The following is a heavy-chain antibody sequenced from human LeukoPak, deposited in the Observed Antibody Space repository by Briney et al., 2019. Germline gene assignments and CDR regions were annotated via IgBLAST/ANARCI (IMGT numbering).Heavy chain of an antibody. Sequence: ASVKVSCKASGGTFSSYAISWVRQAPGQGLEWMGGIIPIFGTANYAQKFQGRVTITADESTSTAYMELSSLRSEDTAVHYCATKDWYYYDSSGYYYYYGMDVWGQGTTVTVSS. V-gene: IGHV1-69*13. CDR3: ATKDWYYYDSSGYYYYYGMDV. CDR1: GGTFSSYA. CDR2: IIPIFGTA. D-gene: IGHD3-22*01. J-gene: IGHJ6*02.